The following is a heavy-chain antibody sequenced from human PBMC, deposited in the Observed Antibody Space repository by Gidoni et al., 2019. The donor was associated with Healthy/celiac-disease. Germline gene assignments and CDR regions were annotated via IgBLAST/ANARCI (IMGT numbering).Heavy chain of an antibody. CDR3: ARVVGIAAAGTGYWFDP. V-gene: IGHV1-18*04. Sequence: QVQLVQSGSEVKKTGASVKVSCKASGYTFTSYGISWVRQAPGQGLEWMGWISAYNGNTNYAQKLQGRVTMTTDTSTSRAYMELRSLRSDDTVVYYCARVVGIAAAGTGYWFDPWGQGTLVTVSS. CDR1: GYTFTSYG. D-gene: IGHD6-13*01. CDR2: ISAYNGNT. J-gene: IGHJ5*02.